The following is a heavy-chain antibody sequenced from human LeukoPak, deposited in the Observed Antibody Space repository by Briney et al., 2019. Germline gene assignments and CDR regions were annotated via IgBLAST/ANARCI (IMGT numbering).Heavy chain of an antibody. J-gene: IGHJ4*02. CDR1: GFTFSSYS. Sequence: GGSLRLSCAASGFTFSSYSMNWVRQAPGKGLEWVSSISSSSSYIYYADSVKGRFTISRDNAKNSLYLQMNGLRAEDTAVYYCARGGGRGGPFDYWGQGTLVTVSS. D-gene: IGHD3-16*01. V-gene: IGHV3-21*01. CDR2: ISSSSSYI. CDR3: ARGGGRGGPFDY.